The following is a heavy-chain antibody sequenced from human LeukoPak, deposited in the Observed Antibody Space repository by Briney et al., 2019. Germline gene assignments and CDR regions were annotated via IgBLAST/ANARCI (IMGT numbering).Heavy chain of an antibody. V-gene: IGHV3-74*01. D-gene: IGHD6-19*01. CDR1: GFTFNRYW. CDR2: IISDGSST. Sequence: GGSLRLSCAASGFTFNRYWMHWVRQAPGKGLVWVSRIISDGSSTSYADSVKGRFTISRDNAKNTLYLQMKSLRAEDTAVYYCAREDVDIAVAASGAFDIWGQGTMVTVSS. J-gene: IGHJ3*02. CDR3: AREDVDIAVAASGAFDI.